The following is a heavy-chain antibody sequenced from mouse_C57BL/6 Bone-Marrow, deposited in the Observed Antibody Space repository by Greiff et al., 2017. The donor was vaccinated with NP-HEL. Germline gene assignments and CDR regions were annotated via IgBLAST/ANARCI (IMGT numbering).Heavy chain of an antibody. CDR1: GYTFTSYG. CDR2: IYPRSGNT. Sequence: VQRVESGAELARPGASVKLSCKASGYTFTSYGISWVKQRTGQGLEWIGEIYPRSGNTYYNEKFKGKATLTADKSSSTAYMELRSLTSEDSAVYFCARWVWDSNLWYFDVWGTGTTVTVSS. CDR3: ARWVWDSNLWYFDV. D-gene: IGHD2-5*01. J-gene: IGHJ1*03. V-gene: IGHV1-81*01.